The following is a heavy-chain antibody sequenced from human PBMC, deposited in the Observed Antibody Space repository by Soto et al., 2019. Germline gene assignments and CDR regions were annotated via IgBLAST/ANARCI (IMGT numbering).Heavy chain of an antibody. J-gene: IGHJ4*02. CDR3: AKVPSPYYDILTGPDFDY. D-gene: IGHD3-9*01. CDR2: ISGSGGST. Sequence: GGSLRLSCAASGFTFSSYAMSWVRQAPGKGLEWVSAISGSGGSTYYADSVKGRFTISRDNSKNTLYLQMNSLRAEDTAVYYCAKVPSPYYDILTGPDFDYWGQGTLVTVSS. CDR1: GFTFSSYA. V-gene: IGHV3-23*01.